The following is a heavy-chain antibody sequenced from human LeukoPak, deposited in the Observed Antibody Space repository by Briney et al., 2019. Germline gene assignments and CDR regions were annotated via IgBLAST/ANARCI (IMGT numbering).Heavy chain of an antibody. CDR3: ARGKDYYGPYYYMDV. V-gene: IGHV1-69*13. Sequence: GASVKVSCKASGGTFSSYAISWVRQAPGQGLEWMGGIIPIFGTANYAQKFQGRVTITADESTSTAYMELSSLRSEDTAVYYCARGKDYYGPYYYMDVWGKGTTVTISS. D-gene: IGHD3-10*01. CDR1: GGTFSSYA. J-gene: IGHJ6*03. CDR2: IIPIFGTA.